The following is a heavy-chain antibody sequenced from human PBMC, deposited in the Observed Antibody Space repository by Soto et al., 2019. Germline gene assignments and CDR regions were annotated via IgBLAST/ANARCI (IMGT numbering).Heavy chain of an antibody. CDR1: EFTFSNYG. CDR2: ISYDGSKK. J-gene: IGHJ4*02. V-gene: IGHV3-30*03. Sequence: GGSLRLSCAASEFTFSNYGMHWVRQAPGKGLEWVAVISYDGSKKYYVDSVEGRFTISRDNSENTLYLQMNSLRAEDTAVYYCARDRYGYSSPFDYWGQGTQVTVSS. D-gene: IGHD5-18*01. CDR3: ARDRYGYSSPFDY.